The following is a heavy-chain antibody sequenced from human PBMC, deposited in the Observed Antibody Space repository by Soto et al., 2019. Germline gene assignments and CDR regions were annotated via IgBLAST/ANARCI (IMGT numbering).Heavy chain of an antibody. Sequence: PSETLSLTCSVSGASIRSYYWHWIRQPPGKGLEWIGYVYTSDYTRYSSSLKSRVPISVATSKSQFYLRLISVTAADTAVFYFASSAGHPGDFFYYNGMDVWGQGTTVTVSS. J-gene: IGHJ6*02. CDR2: VYTSDYT. D-gene: IGHD3-10*01. V-gene: IGHV4-4*08. CDR1: GASIRSYY. CDR3: ASSAGHPGDFFYYNGMDV.